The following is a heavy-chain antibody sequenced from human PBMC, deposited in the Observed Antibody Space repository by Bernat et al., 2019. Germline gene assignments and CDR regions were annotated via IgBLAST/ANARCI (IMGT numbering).Heavy chain of an antibody. CDR1: GGSISSYY. Sequence: QVQLQESGPGLVKPSETLSLTCTVSGGSISSYYWSWIRQPAGKGLEWIGRIYTSGSTNYNPPLKSRFTMSVDTSKNQFSLKLSSVTAADTAVYYCGRDLRNSGGSRGRSFDLWGRGTLVTVSS. CDR3: GRDLRNSGGSRGRSFDL. CDR2: IYTSGST. J-gene: IGHJ2*01. V-gene: IGHV4-4*07. D-gene: IGHD6-25*01.